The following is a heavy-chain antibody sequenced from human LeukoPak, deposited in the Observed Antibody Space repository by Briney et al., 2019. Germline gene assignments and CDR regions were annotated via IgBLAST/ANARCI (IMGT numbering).Heavy chain of an antibody. CDR1: GGSFSGYY. D-gene: IGHD6-19*01. Sequence: SETLSLTCAVYGGSFSGYYWSWIRQPPGKGLEWIGEIYHSGSTNYNPSLKSRVTISVDKSKNQFSLKLSSVTAADTAVYYCASVGSSGWYIDYWGQGTLVTVSS. J-gene: IGHJ4*02. CDR2: IYHSGST. CDR3: ASVGSSGWYIDY. V-gene: IGHV4-34*01.